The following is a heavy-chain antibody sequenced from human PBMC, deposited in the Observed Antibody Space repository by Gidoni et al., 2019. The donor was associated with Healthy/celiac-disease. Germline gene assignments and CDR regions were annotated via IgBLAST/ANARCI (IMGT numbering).Heavy chain of an antibody. V-gene: IGHV3-15*01. CDR2: IKSKTDGGTT. CDR3: TPAPHSGFWRGYYDGMDV. Sequence: EGQLVESGGGLEKPGGSLRLPCAASGFTSRNAWISWVRQAPGKGLEWVGRIKSKTDGGTTDYAAPVKGRFTLSRDDSKYTLYLQMTSLNSADIAVSYCTPAPHSGFWRGYYDGMDVWGQGTPVTVSS. J-gene: IGHJ6*02. D-gene: IGHD3-3*01. CDR1: GFTSRNAW.